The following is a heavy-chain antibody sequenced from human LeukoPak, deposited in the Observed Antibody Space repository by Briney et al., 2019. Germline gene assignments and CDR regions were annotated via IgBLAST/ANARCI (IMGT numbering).Heavy chain of an antibody. CDR2: IYWDDDK. D-gene: IGHD3-22*01. CDR3: ARIRRYYDSSGYYYKLFDY. J-gene: IGHJ4*02. CDR1: GFSLSTSGVG. Sequence: SGPTLVNPTQTLTLTCTFSGFSLSTSGVGVGWIRQPPGKALEWLALIYWDDDKRYSPSLKTRLTISKDTSKNQVVLTMTNMDPVDTATYYCARIRRYYDSSGYYYKLFDYWGQGTLVTVSS. V-gene: IGHV2-5*02.